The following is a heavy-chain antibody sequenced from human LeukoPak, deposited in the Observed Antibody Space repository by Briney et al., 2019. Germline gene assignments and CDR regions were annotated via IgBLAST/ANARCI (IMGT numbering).Heavy chain of an antibody. CDR1: GGSISSSSYY. CDR2: IYYSGST. J-gene: IGHJ6*03. Sequence: SETLSLTCTVSGGSISSSSYYWGWIRQPPGKGLEWIGNIYYSGSTYYNPSLKSRVTMSVDTSKNQFSLKLSSVTAADTALYYCARAPVSTAYLHYYSMDVWGKGTTVTVSS. D-gene: IGHD3-9*01. CDR3: ARAPVSTAYLHYYSMDV. V-gene: IGHV4-39*07.